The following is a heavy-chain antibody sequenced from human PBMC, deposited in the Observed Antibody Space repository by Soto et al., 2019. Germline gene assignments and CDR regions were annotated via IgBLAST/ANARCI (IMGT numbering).Heavy chain of an antibody. J-gene: IGHJ6*02. Sequence: GGSLRLSCAASGCTVSSNYMSWVSQAPGKGLEWVSVIYSGGSTYYADSVKGRFTISRDNSKNTLYLQMNSLRAEDTAVYYCARLLVSMITFGGVIPHVGYGMDVWGQGTTVTVSS. CDR2: IYSGGST. CDR3: ARLLVSMITFGGVIPHVGYGMDV. CDR1: GCTVSSNY. D-gene: IGHD3-16*02. V-gene: IGHV3-53*01.